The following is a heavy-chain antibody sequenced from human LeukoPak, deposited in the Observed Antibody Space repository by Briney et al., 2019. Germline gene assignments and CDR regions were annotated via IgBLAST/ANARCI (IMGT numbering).Heavy chain of an antibody. Sequence: GGSLRLSCAASGFTFSDYYMSWIRQAPGKGLEWVSYISSIVSTIYYADSVKGRFTISRDNAKNSLYLQMNSLRAEETAVYYCARLRYYDILTGPATIFLHQYYFDYWGQGTLVTVSS. CDR2: ISSIVSTI. J-gene: IGHJ4*02. CDR3: ARLRYYDILTGPATIFLHQYYFDY. D-gene: IGHD3-9*01. V-gene: IGHV3-11*01. CDR1: GFTFSDYY.